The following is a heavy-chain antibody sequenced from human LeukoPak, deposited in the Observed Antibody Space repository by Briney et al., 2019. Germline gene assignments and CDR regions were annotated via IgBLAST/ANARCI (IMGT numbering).Heavy chain of an antibody. J-gene: IGHJ4*02. CDR1: GFTFSDYY. V-gene: IGHV3-11*01. CDR3: ARDPGSGYEEHFDY. CDR2: ISSSGSTI. Sequence: TGGSLRLSCAASGFTFSDYYMSWIRQAPGKGLEWVSYISSSGSTIFYADSVKGRFTISRDNAKNSLHLQMNSLRAEDTAVYYCARDPGSGYEEHFDYWGQGTHVTVSS. D-gene: IGHD5-12*01.